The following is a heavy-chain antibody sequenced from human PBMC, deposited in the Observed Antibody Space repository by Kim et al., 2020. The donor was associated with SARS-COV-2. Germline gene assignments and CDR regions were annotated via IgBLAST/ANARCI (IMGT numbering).Heavy chain of an antibody. D-gene: IGHD2-15*01. J-gene: IGHJ5*02. V-gene: IGHV4-34*01. Sequence: LKSRVTISVDTSKNQSSLKLSSVTAADTAVYYCARGGGLCSGGSCYWFDPWGQGTLVTVSS. CDR3: ARGGGLCSGGSCYWFDP.